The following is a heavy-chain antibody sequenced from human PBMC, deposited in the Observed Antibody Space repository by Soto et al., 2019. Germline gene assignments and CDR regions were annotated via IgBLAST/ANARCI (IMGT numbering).Heavy chain of an antibody. CDR3: ARRYGALFDY. D-gene: IGHD4-17*01. J-gene: IGHJ4*02. CDR1: GGSISSYY. CDR2: IYYSGST. V-gene: IGHV4-59*08. Sequence: SETLSLTCTVSGGSISSYYWSWIRQPPGKGLEWIGYIYYSGSTNYNPSLKSRVTISVDTSKNQFSLKLSSVTAADTAVYYCARRYGALFDYWGQGTLVTVSS.